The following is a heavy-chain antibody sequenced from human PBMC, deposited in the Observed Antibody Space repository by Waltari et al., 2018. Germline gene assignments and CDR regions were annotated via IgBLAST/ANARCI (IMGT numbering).Heavy chain of an antibody. Sequence: EVQLVESGGVLVQPGGSVRLSCEASGFTVTTHYMSCVRQAPGKGLEWVSVIYSVGSTYYAYSVKGRFTISRDNSKNTVYLQMNSLRDEDTAVYYCARSTGTWPSYFDYWGQGTLVTVSS. V-gene: IGHV3-66*02. CDR1: GFTVTTHY. J-gene: IGHJ4*02. D-gene: IGHD1-1*01. CDR2: IYSVGST. CDR3: ARSTGTWPSYFDY.